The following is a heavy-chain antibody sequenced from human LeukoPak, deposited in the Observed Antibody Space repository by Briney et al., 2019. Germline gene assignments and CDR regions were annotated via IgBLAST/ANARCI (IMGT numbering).Heavy chain of an antibody. J-gene: IGHJ4*02. CDR1: GFTFDDYG. D-gene: IGHD3-10*01. CDR2: ISWNSGSI. V-gene: IGHV3-9*01. Sequence: PGGSLRLSCAASGFTFDDYGMSWVRQAPGKGLEWVSGISWNSGSIGYAESVKGRFTISRDNAKNSLYLQMNSLRAEDTALYYCAKDYAPRVYGSGSEWGQGTLVTVSS. CDR3: AKDYAPRVYGSGSE.